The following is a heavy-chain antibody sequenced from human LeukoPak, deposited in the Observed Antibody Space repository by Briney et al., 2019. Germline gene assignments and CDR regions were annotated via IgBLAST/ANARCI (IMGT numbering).Heavy chain of an antibody. CDR2: ISYDGSNK. D-gene: IGHD3-10*01. CDR1: GFTFSNYA. CDR3: ARDCCGEWYFFDY. Sequence: GRSLRLFCAASGFTFSNYAMHWVRQAPGPGLEWVAVISYDGSNKYYADSVKGRFTISRDNSKNTLYLQMNSLRAEDTAVYYCARDCCGEWYFFDYWGQGTLVTGSS. J-gene: IGHJ4*02. V-gene: IGHV3-30-3*01.